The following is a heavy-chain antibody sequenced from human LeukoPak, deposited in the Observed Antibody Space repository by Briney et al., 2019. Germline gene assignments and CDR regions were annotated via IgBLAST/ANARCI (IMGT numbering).Heavy chain of an antibody. CDR2: IWTNGVNK. CDR1: GFIFRNYG. CDR3: AKERAPFDALDI. V-gene: IGHV3-33*06. Sequence: GGSLRLSCAASGFIFRNYGMHWVRQTPGKGLDWVAVIWTNGVNKYYADSVKGRFTTSRDNSENTLSLQMNDLRAEDTAVYYCAKERAPFDALDIWGQGTVVTVS. J-gene: IGHJ3*02.